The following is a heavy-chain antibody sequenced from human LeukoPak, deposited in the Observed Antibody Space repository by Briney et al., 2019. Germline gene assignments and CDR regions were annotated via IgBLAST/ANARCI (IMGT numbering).Heavy chain of an antibody. CDR1: GFTVSSNS. J-gene: IGHJ4*02. CDR2: IYSGGST. Sequence: GESLRLSCEGSGFTVSSNSMSWVRQAPGKGLEWVSIIYSGGSTYYADSVKGRFTISRDNSKNTLYLQMNSLRVDDTAVYYCARGGGNIVWYWGQGTLVTVSS. CDR3: ARGGGNIVWY. V-gene: IGHV3-66*01. D-gene: IGHD5/OR15-5a*01.